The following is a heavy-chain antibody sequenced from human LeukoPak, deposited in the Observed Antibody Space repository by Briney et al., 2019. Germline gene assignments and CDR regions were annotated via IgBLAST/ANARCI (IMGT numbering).Heavy chain of an antibody. CDR3: TRDHWRSFDY. CDR1: GFTFSTYW. Sequence: KSGGSLRLSCAASGFTFSTYWMNWVRQAPGKGLEWVANIKQDGSEEYYVDSVKGRFTISRDNAKNSLYLQMNSLRAEDTAVYYCTRDHWRSFDYWGQGTLVTVSS. D-gene: IGHD1-1*01. V-gene: IGHV3-7*01. CDR2: IKQDGSEE. J-gene: IGHJ4*02.